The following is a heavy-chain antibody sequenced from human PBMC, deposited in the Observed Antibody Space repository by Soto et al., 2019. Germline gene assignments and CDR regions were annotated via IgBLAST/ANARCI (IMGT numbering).Heavy chain of an antibody. D-gene: IGHD3-3*01. CDR2: FNPKGGDS. CDR3: SRAPFILRRITNLVEASPGIIEH. J-gene: IGHJ5*02. CDR1: GYMFSDYF. V-gene: IGHV1-2*02. Sequence: QVQLVQSGTEVKRPGASVKVSCKASGYMFSDYFLHWVRQAPGQGLEWMGGFNPKGGDSHYAQKCKYGVTMSADTPIANTAYMELSGLRSDDTATYFCSRAPFILRRITNLVEASPGIIEHWGQGTLVSVSS.